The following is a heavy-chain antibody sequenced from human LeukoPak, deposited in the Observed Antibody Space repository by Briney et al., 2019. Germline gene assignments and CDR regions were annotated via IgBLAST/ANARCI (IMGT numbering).Heavy chain of an antibody. CDR3: ARAPVTSCRGAYCYPFDY. CDR1: GFTFSSYE. J-gene: IGHJ4*02. D-gene: IGHD2-21*01. V-gene: IGHV3-48*03. CDR2: ISSSGFNI. Sequence: GGSLRLSCAVSGFTFSSYEMNWVRQAPGKGLEWVSYISSSGFNIYYADSVKGRFTISRDNAKNSLYLQMNSLRAEDTAVYYCARAPVTSCRGAYCYPFDYWGQGTLVTVSS.